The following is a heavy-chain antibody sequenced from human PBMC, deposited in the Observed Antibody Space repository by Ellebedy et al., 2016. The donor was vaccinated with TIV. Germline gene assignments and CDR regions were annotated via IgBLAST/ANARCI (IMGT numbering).Heavy chain of an antibody. V-gene: IGHV3-48*03. CDR2: ISSNGCTM. CDR3: ARAPPHYDFLTGLLDC. D-gene: IGHD3-9*01. CDR1: GFTFRSYE. J-gene: IGHJ4*02. Sequence: PGGSLRLSFAAPGFTFRSYEMTWVRQAPGKGLEWVSYISSNGCTMYYADSVKGRFTISRGNAKNSLYLQMTSLRAEDTAVYYCARAPPHYDFLTGLLDCWGQGTLVTVSS.